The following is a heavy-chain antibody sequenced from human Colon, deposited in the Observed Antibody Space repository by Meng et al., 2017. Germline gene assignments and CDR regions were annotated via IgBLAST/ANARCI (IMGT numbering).Heavy chain of an antibody. D-gene: IGHD3-10*01. Sequence: QSGAEVKKPGASGKHASQTSGYTFGAHSMHWVRQAPGQGLEWVGRINPISDDTKYAQKFQGRVTMTRDTSISTAYLEVRSLTSDDTAVYYCAKVQTTGSYLSAYWGQGTLVTVSS. CDR3: AKVQTTGSYLSAY. V-gene: IGHV1-2*06. CDR2: INPISDDT. J-gene: IGHJ4*02. CDR1: GYTFGAHS.